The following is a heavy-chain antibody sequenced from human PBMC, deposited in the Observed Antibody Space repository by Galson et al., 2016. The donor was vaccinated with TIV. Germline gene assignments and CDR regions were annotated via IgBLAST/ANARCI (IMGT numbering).Heavy chain of an antibody. CDR2: ISYDGRKK. V-gene: IGHV3-30*03. CDR3: VTATTTPHDY. Sequence: SLRLSCAASGFTFSDYAMNWVRQAPGRGLGWVALISYDGRKKYYADSLKGRVPISRDNSKKTLLLQMNSLRGDDTAVYYCVTATTTPHDYWGQGTLVTVSS. D-gene: IGHD1-1*01. CDR1: GFTFSDYA. J-gene: IGHJ4*02.